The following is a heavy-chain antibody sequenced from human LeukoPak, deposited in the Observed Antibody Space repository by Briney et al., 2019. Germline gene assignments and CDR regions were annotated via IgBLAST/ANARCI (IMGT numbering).Heavy chain of an antibody. D-gene: IGHD6-13*01. CDR3: ARGLAAATEGMDV. V-gene: IGHV4-39*07. CDR2: IHYSGST. CDR1: GGSISSSSYY. J-gene: IGHJ6*02. Sequence: PSETLSLTCTVSGGSISSSSYYWGWIRQPPGKGLEWIGSIHYSGSTYYNPSLKSRVTISVDTSKNQFSLKLSSVTAADTAVYYCARGLAAATEGMDVWGQGTTVTVSS.